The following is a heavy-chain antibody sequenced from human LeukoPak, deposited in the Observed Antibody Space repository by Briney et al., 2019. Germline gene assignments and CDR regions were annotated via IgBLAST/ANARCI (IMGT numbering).Heavy chain of an antibody. J-gene: IGHJ4*02. CDR3: ASSAWGAYDSSAYYQFDY. V-gene: IGHV3-30*03. CDR2: IAYDGSVK. Sequence: GRSLRLSCVASGFGFGSYGIHWVRQAPGKGLEWVAVIAYDGSVKYSSDSVKGRFTISRDNSKNTLYLQINSLRAEDTAVYFCASSAWGAYDSSAYYQFDYWGQGTLVIVSS. D-gene: IGHD3-22*01. CDR1: GFGFGSYG.